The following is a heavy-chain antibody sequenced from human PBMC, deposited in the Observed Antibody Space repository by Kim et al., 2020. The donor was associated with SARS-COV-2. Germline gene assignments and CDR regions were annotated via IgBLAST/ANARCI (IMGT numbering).Heavy chain of an antibody. J-gene: IGHJ4*02. CDR3: ARVPSYYGDYVSAVDY. D-gene: IGHD4-17*01. CDR1: GFTFSSYE. CDR2: ISSSGSTI. Sequence: GGSLRLSCAASGFTFSSYEMNWVRQAPGKGLEWVSYISSSGSTIYYADSVKGRFTISRDNAKNSLYLQMNSLRAEDTAVYYCARVPSYYGDYVSAVDYWGQGTLVTVSS. V-gene: IGHV3-48*03.